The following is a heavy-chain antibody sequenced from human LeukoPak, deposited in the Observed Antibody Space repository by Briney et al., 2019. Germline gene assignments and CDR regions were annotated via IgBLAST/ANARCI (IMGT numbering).Heavy chain of an antibody. D-gene: IGHD3-10*01. V-gene: IGHV3-33*06. Sequence: PGGSLRLSCAASGFTFSSYGMHWVRQAQGKGLEWVAVIWYDGSNKYYADSVKGRFTISRDNSKNTLYLQMNSLRAEVTAVYYCANDRQCTFGVLSAYFDYWGQGTLVTVSS. CDR3: ANDRQCTFGVLSAYFDY. CDR2: IWYDGSNK. CDR1: GFTFSSYG. J-gene: IGHJ4*02.